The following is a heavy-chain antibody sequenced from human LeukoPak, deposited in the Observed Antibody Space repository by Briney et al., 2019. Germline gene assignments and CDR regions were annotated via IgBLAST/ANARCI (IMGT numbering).Heavy chain of an antibody. J-gene: IGHJ4*02. V-gene: IGHV3-48*03. Sequence: GGSLRLSCAASGFTFRSYEMKWVRQAPGKGLEWVSYISSSGYTIYYADSVKGRFTISRDNANNSLCLQMNSLRAEDTAVYYCSRGYGSGSPRFHYWGQGTLVTVSS. CDR1: GFTFRSYE. CDR3: SRGYGSGSPRFHY. D-gene: IGHD3-10*01. CDR2: ISSSGYTI.